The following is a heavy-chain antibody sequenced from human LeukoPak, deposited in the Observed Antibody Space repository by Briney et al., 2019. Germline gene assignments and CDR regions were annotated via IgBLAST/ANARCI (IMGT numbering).Heavy chain of an antibody. Sequence: ASVKVSCKASGYTFTSYGISWVRQALGQGLEWMGWISAYNGNTNYVQKLQGRVTMTTDTSTSTAYMELRSLISDDTAVYYCARGGVSNSWYRTPDYWGQGTLVTVSS. CDR1: GYTFTSYG. J-gene: IGHJ4*02. V-gene: IGHV1-18*01. CDR2: ISAYNGNT. D-gene: IGHD6-13*01. CDR3: ARGGVSNSWYRTPDY.